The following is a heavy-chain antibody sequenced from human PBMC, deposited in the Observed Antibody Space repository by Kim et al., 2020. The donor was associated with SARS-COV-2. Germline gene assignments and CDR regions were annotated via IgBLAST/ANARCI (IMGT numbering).Heavy chain of an antibody. CDR3: ARDGKRVGYYYYYGMDV. CDR1: GYTFTSYG. J-gene: IGHJ6*02. V-gene: IGHV1-18*01. Sequence: ASVKVSCKASGYTFTSYGISWVRQAPGQGLEWMGWISAYNGNTNYAQKLQGRVTMTTDTSTSTAYMELRSLRSDDTAVYYCARDGKRVGYYYYYGMDVWGQGTTVTVSS. CDR2: ISAYNGNT. D-gene: IGHD1-1*01.